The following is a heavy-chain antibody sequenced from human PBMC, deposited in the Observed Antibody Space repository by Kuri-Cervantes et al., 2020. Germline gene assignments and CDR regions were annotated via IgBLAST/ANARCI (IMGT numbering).Heavy chain of an antibody. CDR2: ISYDGSNK. Sequence: GGSLRLSCAASGFTFSSYAMHWVRQAPGKGLEWVAVISYDGSNKYYADSVKGRFAISRDNSKNTLYLQMNSLRAEDTAVYYCARDLIYYGMDVWGQGTTVTVSS. J-gene: IGHJ6*02. V-gene: IGHV3-30*09. CDR3: ARDLIYYGMDV. CDR1: GFTFSSYA.